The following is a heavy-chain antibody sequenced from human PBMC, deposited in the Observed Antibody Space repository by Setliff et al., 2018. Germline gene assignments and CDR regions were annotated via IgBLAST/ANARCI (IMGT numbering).Heavy chain of an antibody. CDR1: GDSINSGSYY. Sequence: PSETLSLTCTVSGDSINSGSYYWSWLRQHPGKGLEWIGYIYYSGTTNYNPSLKSRVTISVDTSKDQFSLKLISMTAADTAVYYCARGRNVAARLLDSWGQGTLVTVSS. V-gene: IGHV4-61*01. CDR3: ARGRNVAARLLDS. J-gene: IGHJ4*02. D-gene: IGHD6-6*01. CDR2: IYYSGTT.